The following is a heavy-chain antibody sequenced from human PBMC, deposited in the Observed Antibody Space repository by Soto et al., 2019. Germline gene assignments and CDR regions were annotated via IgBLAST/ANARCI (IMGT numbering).Heavy chain of an antibody. D-gene: IGHD3-3*01. Sequence: QVQLVESGGGVVQPGGSLRLSCATSGFLFSGYAMHWVRQTPGKGLEWVAVISYDGKEKYYADSAEGRFTISRESSGARLYPQRSSWGVGDTAVYYCAEGRGLEAGPQNLAPGGKETLVTSPQ. J-gene: IGHJ5*02. CDR3: AEGRGLEAGPQNLAP. V-gene: IGHV3-30*04. CDR1: GFLFSGYA. CDR2: ISYDGKEK.